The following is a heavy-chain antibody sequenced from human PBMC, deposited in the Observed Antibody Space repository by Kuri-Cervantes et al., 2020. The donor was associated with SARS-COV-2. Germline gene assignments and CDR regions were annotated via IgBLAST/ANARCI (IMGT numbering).Heavy chain of an antibody. Sequence: LSLTCATFGFTFDDYTMYWVRQTPGKGLEWVSLISWDGGTTLYADSVRGRFITSRDNSKNSLYLQMNSLRSEDTALYYCAKGGRGCSSTSCSARDQAFHNFGLNVWGQGTTVTVSS. J-gene: IGHJ6*02. CDR3: AKGGRGCSSTSCSARDQAFHNFGLNV. D-gene: IGHD2-2*01. CDR1: GFTFDDYT. CDR2: ISWDGGTT. V-gene: IGHV3-43*01.